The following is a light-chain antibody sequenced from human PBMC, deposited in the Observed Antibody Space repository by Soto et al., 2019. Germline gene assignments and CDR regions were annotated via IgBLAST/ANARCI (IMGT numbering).Light chain of an antibody. Sequence: QSALTQPRSVSGSPGQSVTISCTGTSSDVGGYNYVSWYQQHPGKDPKLMIYDVSKRPSGVPDRFSGSKSGNTASLTISGLQAEDEADYYCCSYAGSYTLAVVFGGGTKVTVL. J-gene: IGLJ2*01. V-gene: IGLV2-11*01. CDR2: DVS. CDR3: CSYAGSYTLAVV. CDR1: SSDVGGYNY.